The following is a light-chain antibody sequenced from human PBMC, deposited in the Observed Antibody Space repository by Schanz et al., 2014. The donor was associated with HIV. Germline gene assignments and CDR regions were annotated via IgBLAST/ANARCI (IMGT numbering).Light chain of an antibody. CDR2: GAS. CDR3: QQYSNWPPLT. V-gene: IGKV3-15*01. J-gene: IGKJ4*01. CDR1: QSVDSK. Sequence: EIVLTQSPGTLSLSPGERATLSCRPSQSVDSKLAWYQQKTGQAPRLLIYGASTRATGIPARFSGSGSGTEFTLTISSLQSEDFAVYYCQQYSNWPPLTFGGGTKVEIK.